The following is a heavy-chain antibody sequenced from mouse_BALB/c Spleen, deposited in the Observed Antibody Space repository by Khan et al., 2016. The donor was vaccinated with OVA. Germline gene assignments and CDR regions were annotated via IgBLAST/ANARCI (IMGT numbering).Heavy chain of an antibody. CDR3: ARPAYDGYYDY. Sequence: QVQLQQSGPELVRPGVSVKISCKGSGYTFNDYAMYWVKQSHAKSLEWIGLISTYSGHTNYNQKFKGKATMTVDKSSSTAYLELARLTSDDSAFYYCARPAYDGYYDYWGQGTALTVSS. CDR1: GYTFNDYA. V-gene: IGHV1S137*01. D-gene: IGHD2-3*01. J-gene: IGHJ2*01. CDR2: ISTYSGHT.